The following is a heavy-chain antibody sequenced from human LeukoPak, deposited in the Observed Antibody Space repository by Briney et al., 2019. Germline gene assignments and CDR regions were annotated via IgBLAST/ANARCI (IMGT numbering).Heavy chain of an antibody. CDR2: MYPNSGNT. CDR3: ARDKIAVAGKGFDY. V-gene: IGHV1-8*01. CDR1: GYTFTSYD. Sequence: GASVKVSCKASGYTFTSYDINWVRQATGQGLEWMGWMYPNSGNTGYAQKFQGRVTMTRNTSISTAYMELSSLRSEDTAVYYCARDKIAVAGKGFDYWGQGTLVTVSS. D-gene: IGHD6-19*01. J-gene: IGHJ4*02.